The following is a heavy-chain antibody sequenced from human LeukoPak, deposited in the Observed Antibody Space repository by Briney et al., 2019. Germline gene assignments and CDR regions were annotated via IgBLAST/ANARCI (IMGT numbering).Heavy chain of an antibody. CDR1: GFTFTNHW. D-gene: IGHD3-3*02. J-gene: IGHJ5*02. V-gene: IGHV3-7*03. CDR3: AKSGSSVFWS. Sequence: GGSLRLSCAASGFTFTNHWMSWVRQAPGKGLEWVANIKEDGSEKYYVDSVKGRFTVSRDNVKNSLFLQMNSLRVDDTAVYYWAKSGSSVFWSWGQGTLVTVSS. CDR2: IKEDGSEK.